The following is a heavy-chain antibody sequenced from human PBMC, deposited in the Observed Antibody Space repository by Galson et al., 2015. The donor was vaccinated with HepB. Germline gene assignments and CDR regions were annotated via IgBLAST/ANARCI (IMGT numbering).Heavy chain of an antibody. D-gene: IGHD4-11*01. CDR2: FDPEDGET. CDR3: ATFPLTTPDAFDI. Sequence: SVKVSCKVSGYTLTELSMHWVRQAPGKGLEWMGGFDPEDGETIYAQKFQGRVTMTEDTSTDTAYMELSSLRSEDTAVYYCATFPLTTPDAFDIWGQGTMVTVSS. CDR1: GYTLTELS. V-gene: IGHV1-24*01. J-gene: IGHJ3*02.